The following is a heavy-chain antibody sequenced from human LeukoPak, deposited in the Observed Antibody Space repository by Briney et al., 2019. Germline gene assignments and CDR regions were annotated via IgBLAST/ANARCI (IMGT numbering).Heavy chain of an antibody. V-gene: IGHV4-34*01. J-gene: IGHJ4*02. CDR1: GGSFSGYY. Sequence: SQTLSLTCAVYGGSFSGYYWSWIRQPPGKGLEWIGEINHSGSTNYNPSLKSRVTISVDTSKNQFSRKLSAVTAADTAVYYCARGRNYDYVWGSYRYTKHFDYWGQGTLVTVSS. D-gene: IGHD3-16*02. CDR3: ARGRNYDYVWGSYRYTKHFDY. CDR2: INHSGST.